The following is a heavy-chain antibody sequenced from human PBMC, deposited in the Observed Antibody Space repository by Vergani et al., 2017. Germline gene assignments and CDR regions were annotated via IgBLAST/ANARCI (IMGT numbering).Heavy chain of an antibody. D-gene: IGHD2-15*01. J-gene: IGHJ4*02. Sequence: QVPLQESCPGLVKPSQTLSLTCTVSGGSIHSHNYYLSWIRQPAGKGLEWIGRIHTSGSTNYNPSLKSRVTMSEDTYKNQFSLNLTSVTAADTAVYFCARGSCLGGSCYKDLFDYWGQGILVTVSS. V-gene: IGHV4-61*02. CDR2: IHTSGST. CDR1: GGSIHSHNYY. CDR3: ARGSCLGGSCYKDLFDY.